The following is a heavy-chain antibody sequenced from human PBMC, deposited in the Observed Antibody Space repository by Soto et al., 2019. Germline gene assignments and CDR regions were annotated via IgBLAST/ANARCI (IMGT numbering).Heavy chain of an antibody. CDR3: ARQTSLESYYYYMDV. V-gene: IGHV4-39*01. J-gene: IGHJ6*03. Sequence: PSETLSLTCTVSGGSISSSSYYWGWIHQPPGKGLEWIGSIYYSGSTYYNPSLKSRVTISVDTSKNQFSLKLSSVTAADTAVYYCARQTSLESYYYYMDVWGKGTTVTVSS. CDR2: IYYSGST. D-gene: IGHD3-3*01. CDR1: GGSISSSSYY.